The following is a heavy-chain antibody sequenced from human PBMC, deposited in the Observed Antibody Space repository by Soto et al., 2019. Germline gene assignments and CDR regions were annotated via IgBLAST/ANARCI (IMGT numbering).Heavy chain of an antibody. CDR1: GFTVSSNY. CDR3: ARDPGGYDSYFDY. D-gene: IGHD5-12*01. CDR2: IYSGGST. V-gene: IGHV3-66*01. Sequence: SLRLSCAAPGFTVSSNYMSWVRQAPGKGLEWVSVIYSGGSTYYADSVKGRFTISRDNSKNTLYLQMNSLRAEDTAVYYCARDPGGYDSYFDYWGQGTLVTVSS. J-gene: IGHJ4*02.